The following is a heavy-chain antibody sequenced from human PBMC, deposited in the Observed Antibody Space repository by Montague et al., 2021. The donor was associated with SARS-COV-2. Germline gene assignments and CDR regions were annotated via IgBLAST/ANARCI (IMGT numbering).Heavy chain of an antibody. Sequence: SLRLSCAASGFTFDDYAMHWVRQAPGKGLEWVSGISWNSDSIDYADSVKGRFTISRDNAKNSLYLQMNSLRAEDTAFYYCARDETGYRTSWPDYWGQGTLVTGSS. CDR2: ISWNSDSI. CDR1: GFTFDDYA. D-gene: IGHD6-13*01. CDR3: ARDETGYRTSWPDY. V-gene: IGHV3-9*01. J-gene: IGHJ4*02.